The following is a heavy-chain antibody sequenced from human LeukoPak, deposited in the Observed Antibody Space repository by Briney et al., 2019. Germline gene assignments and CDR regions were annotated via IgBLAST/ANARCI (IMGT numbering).Heavy chain of an antibody. CDR1: GGPISSGSYY. CDR2: IYTSGST. J-gene: IGHJ2*01. V-gene: IGHV4-61*02. D-gene: IGHD1-26*01. Sequence: SETLSLTCTVPGGPISSGSYYWSWIRQPAGEGLEWIGRIYTSGSTNYNPSLKSRVTISVDTSKNQFFLKLSSVTAADTAVYYGARAVGGSYYYWYFDLWGRGTLVTVSS. CDR3: ARAVGGSYYYWYFDL.